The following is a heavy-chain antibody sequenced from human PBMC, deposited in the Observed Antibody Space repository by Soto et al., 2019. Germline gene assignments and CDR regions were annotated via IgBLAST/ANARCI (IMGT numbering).Heavy chain of an antibody. CDR3: ARDLGIAAADSDFYYYYGMDV. V-gene: IGHV3-30-3*01. D-gene: IGHD6-13*01. Sequence: PGGSLRLSCAASGFTFSSYAMHWVRQAPGKGLEWVAVISYDGSNKYYADSVKGRFTISRDNSKNTLYLQMNSLRAEDTAVYYCARDLGIAAADSDFYYYYGMDVWGQGTTVTVS. J-gene: IGHJ6*02. CDR1: GFTFSSYA. CDR2: ISYDGSNK.